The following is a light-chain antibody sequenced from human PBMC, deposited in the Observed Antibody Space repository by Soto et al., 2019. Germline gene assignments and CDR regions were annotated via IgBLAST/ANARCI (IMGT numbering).Light chain of an antibody. CDR3: SAGNDILSGVV. V-gene: IGLV1-47*01. J-gene: IGLJ2*01. CDR2: RSD. Sequence: QSVLTQPPSASGTPGQRVTISCSGSSSNIGSNHVYWYQQFPGMAPKLLMYRSDQRPTGVPDRFSGSKSGTSASLAISGHRSDDEADYYCSAGNDILSGVVFGGGTKLTVL. CDR1: SSNIGSNH.